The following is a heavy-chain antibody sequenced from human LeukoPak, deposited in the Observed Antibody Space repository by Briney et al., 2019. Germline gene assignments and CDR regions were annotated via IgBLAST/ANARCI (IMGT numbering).Heavy chain of an antibody. CDR1: GYTFTGYY. J-gene: IGHJ4*02. D-gene: IGHD3-10*01. V-gene: IGHV1-2*02. CDR2: INPNSGGT. Sequence: GAAVKVSCKASGYTFTGYYMNWVRQAPGQGLEWMGWINPNSGGTEYAQKFQGRVTMTRDTSISTAYMELSRLRSDDTAVYYCAGERLKGGGATETDYWGQGTLVTVSS. CDR3: AGERLKGGGATETDY.